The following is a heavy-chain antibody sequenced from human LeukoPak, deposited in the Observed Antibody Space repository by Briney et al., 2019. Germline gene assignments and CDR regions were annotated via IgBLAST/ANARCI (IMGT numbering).Heavy chain of an antibody. J-gene: IGHJ4*02. V-gene: IGHV1-46*01. CDR2: INPSGGST. D-gene: IGHD6-19*01. Sequence: ASVKVSCKASGYTFTSYYMHWVRQAPGQGLEWMGIINPSGGSTSYAQKFQGRVTMTTDTSTSTAYMELRSLRSDDTAVYYCARGRIAVAGSSDYWGQGTLVTVSS. CDR1: GYTFTSYY. CDR3: ARGRIAVAGSSDY.